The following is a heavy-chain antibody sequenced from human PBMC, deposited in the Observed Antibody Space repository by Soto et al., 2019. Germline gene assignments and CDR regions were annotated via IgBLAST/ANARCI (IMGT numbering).Heavy chain of an antibody. J-gene: IGHJ5*02. CDR3: ARDNRYSGYDFWFDP. Sequence: ASVKVSCKASGYTFTSYAVHWVRQAPGQRLEWMGWINAGNGNTKYSQKFQGRVTITRDTSASTAYMELSSLRSEDTAVYYCARDNRYSGYDFWFDPWGQGTLVTVSS. CDR1: GYTFTSYA. CDR2: INAGNGNT. D-gene: IGHD5-12*01. V-gene: IGHV1-3*01.